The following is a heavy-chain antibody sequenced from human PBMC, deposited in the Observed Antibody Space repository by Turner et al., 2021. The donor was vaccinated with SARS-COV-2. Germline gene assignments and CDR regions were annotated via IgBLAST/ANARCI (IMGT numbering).Heavy chain of an antibody. CDR2: VDPEDGET. V-gene: IGHV1-24*01. CDR3: ARGYQQRVNWFDP. J-gene: IGHJ5*02. D-gene: IGHD6-13*01. CDR1: GYTLTELS. Sequence: QVKLVQSGAEVKQPGAPVTVSCVISGYTLTELSMYWVRQAPGKGLEWMGGVDPEDGETIYAQTFQGRFTITEDTSTDTAYMELSSLRSEDTAVYFCARGYQQRVNWFDPWGQGTLVTVSS.